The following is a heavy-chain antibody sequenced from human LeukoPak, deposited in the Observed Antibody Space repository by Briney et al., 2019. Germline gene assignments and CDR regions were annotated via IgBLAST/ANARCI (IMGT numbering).Heavy chain of an antibody. J-gene: IGHJ4*02. V-gene: IGHV3-21*01. Sequence: PGGSLRLSCAASGFTFSSYSMNWVRQAPGKGLEWVSSISSGSSYIYYADSVKGRFTISRDNAKNSLYLQMNSLRAEDTAVYYCARARGCSGGRCSNFDYWGQGTLVAVSS. CDR2: ISSGSSYI. CDR3: ARARGCSGGRCSNFDY. D-gene: IGHD2-15*01. CDR1: GFTFSSYS.